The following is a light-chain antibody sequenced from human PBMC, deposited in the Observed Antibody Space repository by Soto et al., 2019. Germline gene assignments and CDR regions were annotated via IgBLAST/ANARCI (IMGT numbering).Light chain of an antibody. V-gene: IGLV2-14*01. J-gene: IGLJ2*01. CDR2: EVS. Sequence: QSVLTQPASVSGSPGQSITISCTVTSSDVGGYNYVSWYQQHPGKAPKLMIYEVSNRPSGVSNRFSGSKSGNTASLTISGLQAEAEANYYCSSYTSSTTVVFGGGTKLTVL. CDR3: SSYTSSTTVV. CDR1: SSDVGGYNY.